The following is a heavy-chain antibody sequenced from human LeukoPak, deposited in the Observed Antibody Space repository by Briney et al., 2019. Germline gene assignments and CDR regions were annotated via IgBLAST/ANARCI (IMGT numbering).Heavy chain of an antibody. J-gene: IGHJ4*02. CDR3: AREGYCSSTSCYYFDY. D-gene: IGHD2-2*01. V-gene: IGHV3-48*01. CDR2: FSSSSSTI. Sequence: GGSLRLSCAASGFTFSSYSMNWVRQAPGKGLEGVSYFSSSSSTIYYADSVKGRFTISRDNAKNSLYLQMNSLRAEDTAVYYCAREGYCSSTSCYYFDYWGQGTLVTVSS. CDR1: GFTFSSYS.